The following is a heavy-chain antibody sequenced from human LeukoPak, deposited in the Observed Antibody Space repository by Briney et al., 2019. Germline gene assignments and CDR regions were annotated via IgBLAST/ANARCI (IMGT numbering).Heavy chain of an antibody. CDR2: IYHSGSA. J-gene: IGHJ5*02. Sequence: SETLSLTCTVSGGSISSYYWSWIRPPPGKGLEWIGSIYHSGSAYYNPSLNSRVTISVDTSKNQFSLKLSSVTAADTAVYYCARHISSSSFWFDPWGQGTLVTVSS. CDR3: ARHISSSSFWFDP. CDR1: GGSISSYY. V-gene: IGHV4-59*01. D-gene: IGHD6-6*01.